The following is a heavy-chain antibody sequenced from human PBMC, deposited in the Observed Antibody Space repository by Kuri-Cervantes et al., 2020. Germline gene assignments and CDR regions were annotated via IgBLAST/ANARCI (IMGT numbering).Heavy chain of an antibody. Sequence: GGSLRLSCTASGFTFGDYAMSWVRQAPGKGLEWVSVIYSGGSTYYADSVKGRFTISRDNSKNTLYLQMNSLRAEDTAVYYCAREGARWLGRKYYYYGMDVWGQGTTVTVSS. D-gene: IGHD5-24*01. CDR2: IYSGGST. J-gene: IGHJ6*02. V-gene: IGHV3-53*01. CDR3: AREGARWLGRKYYYYGMDV. CDR1: GFTFGDYA.